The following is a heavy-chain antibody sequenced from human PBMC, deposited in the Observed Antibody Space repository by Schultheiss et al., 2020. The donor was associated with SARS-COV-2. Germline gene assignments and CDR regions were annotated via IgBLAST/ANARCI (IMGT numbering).Heavy chain of an antibody. D-gene: IGHD2-21*02. CDR1: GGSFSGYY. J-gene: IGHJ5*02. CDR3: ARHRGDYNWFDP. Sequence: SETLSLTCAVYGGSFSGYYWSWIRQPPGEGLEWIGEISHRGSTNYNPSLKSRVTISVDTSKNQFSLKLSSVTAADTAVYYCARHRGDYNWFDPWGQGTLVTVSS. CDR2: ISHRGST. V-gene: IGHV4-34*01.